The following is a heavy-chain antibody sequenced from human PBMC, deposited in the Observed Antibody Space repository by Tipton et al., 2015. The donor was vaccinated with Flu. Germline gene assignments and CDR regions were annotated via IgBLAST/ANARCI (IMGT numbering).Heavy chain of an antibody. CDR2: INHSGST. CDR3: ARGAWSIPYYYYYYMDV. V-gene: IGHV4-34*01. D-gene: IGHD2-8*02. CDR1: GGSFSGYY. J-gene: IGHJ6*03. Sequence: TLSLTCAVYGGSFSGYYWSWIRQPPGKGLEWIGEINHSGSTNYNPSLKSRVTISVDTSKNQFSLKLSSVTAADTAVYYCARGAWSIPYYYYYYMDVWGKGTTVTVSS.